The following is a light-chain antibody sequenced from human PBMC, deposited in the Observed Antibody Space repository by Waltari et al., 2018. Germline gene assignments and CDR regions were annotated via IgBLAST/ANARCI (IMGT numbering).Light chain of an antibody. V-gene: IGKV3-20*01. Sequence: EIVLTQSPGTLSLSPGESATLSCRASQSVSSSYLAWYQQKPGQAPRLLIYGASSRATGIPDRFSGSGSGTDFTLTISRLEPEDFAVYYCQQYGSSLVTFGGGTKVEIK. CDR1: QSVSSSY. J-gene: IGKJ4*01. CDR2: GAS. CDR3: QQYGSSLVT.